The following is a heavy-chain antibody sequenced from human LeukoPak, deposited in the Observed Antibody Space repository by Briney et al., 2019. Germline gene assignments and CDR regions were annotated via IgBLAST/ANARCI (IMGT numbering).Heavy chain of an antibody. CDR1: GGSIGGYY. CDR3: ARDRWGSSGHFDY. V-gene: IGHV4-59*01. Sequence: PSETLSLTCIVSGGSIGGYYWSWIRQPPGKGLEWIGYMYNSGSTNYNPSLKSRVTISVDTSNNQFSLKLSAVTAADTAVYYCARDRWGSSGHFDYWGQGTLVTVSS. J-gene: IGHJ4*02. D-gene: IGHD3-22*01. CDR2: MYNSGST.